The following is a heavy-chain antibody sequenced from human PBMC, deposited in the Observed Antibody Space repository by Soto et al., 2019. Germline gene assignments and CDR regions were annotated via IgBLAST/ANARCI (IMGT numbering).Heavy chain of an antibody. J-gene: IGHJ4*02. CDR3: ARGASNWQYFDY. V-gene: IGHV4-59*01. D-gene: IGHD4-4*01. CDR2: FHYTGIS. CDR1: EGSIRGYY. Sequence: PSETVSLTCTVSEGSIRGYYWSWIRQPPGKGLEWIGYFHYTGISNYNSSLKSRVTMSLDTCKNQFSLKLSSVSAADTAIYYCARGASNWQYFDYWGQGALVTVSS.